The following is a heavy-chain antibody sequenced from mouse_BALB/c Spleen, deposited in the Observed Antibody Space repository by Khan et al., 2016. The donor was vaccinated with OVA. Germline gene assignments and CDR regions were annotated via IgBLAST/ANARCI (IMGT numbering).Heavy chain of an antibody. J-gene: IGHJ2*01. CDR1: GYSITSDYA. D-gene: IGHD1-1*01. CDR3: ARSVTITTVVATDFDY. CDR2: ISYSGRT. Sequence: EVQLQESGPGLVKPSQSLSLTCTVTGYSITSDYAWNWIRQFPGNKLEWMVYISYSGRTSYNPSLKSRISITGDTSKNQFFLQLNSVTTEDTATDYCARSVTITTVVATDFDYWGQGTTLTVSS. V-gene: IGHV3-2*02.